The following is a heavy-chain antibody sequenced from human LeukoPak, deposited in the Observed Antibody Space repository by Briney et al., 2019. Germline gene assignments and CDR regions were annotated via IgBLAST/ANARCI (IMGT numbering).Heavy chain of an antibody. Sequence: SVKVSCTASGGTFSSYGISWVRQAPGQGLEWMGGIIPIFGTAKYAQKFQGRVTIIADESTSTAHMELSSLRSEDTAVYYCARGGDSLYYYYGMDVWGQGTTVTVSS. J-gene: IGHJ6*02. V-gene: IGHV1-69*13. CDR2: IIPIFGTA. CDR1: GGTFSSYG. CDR3: ARGGDSLYYYYGMDV. D-gene: IGHD2-21*02.